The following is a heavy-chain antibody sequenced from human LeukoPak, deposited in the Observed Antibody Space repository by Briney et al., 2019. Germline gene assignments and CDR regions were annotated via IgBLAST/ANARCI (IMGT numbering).Heavy chain of an antibody. V-gene: IGHV3-23*01. D-gene: IGHD3-10*01. Sequence: GGSLRLSCAASGFTFNSYAMSCVRQAPGKGLEWVSTISGTGGSTYYADSVKGRFTISRDNSKNTVYLQMNSLRAEDTAVYYCAKVGWVRGVIISFGDYWGQGTLVTVSS. J-gene: IGHJ4*02. CDR3: AKVGWVRGVIISFGDY. CDR1: GFTFNSYA. CDR2: ISGTGGST.